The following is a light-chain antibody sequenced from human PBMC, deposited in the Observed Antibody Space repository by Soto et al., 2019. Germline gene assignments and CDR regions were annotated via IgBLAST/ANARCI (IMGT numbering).Light chain of an antibody. Sequence: DIVMAQSPSTLSESNGERAPLSCRASQSVSSDLAWYHQKPGQAPRLLIYDASNRATGIPARFSGSGSGTDFTLTISSLEPEDFAVYYCQQYNNWPRTFGQGGKVDIK. V-gene: IGKV3D-15*01. CDR1: QSVSSD. CDR2: DAS. CDR3: QQYNNWPRT. J-gene: IGKJ1*01.